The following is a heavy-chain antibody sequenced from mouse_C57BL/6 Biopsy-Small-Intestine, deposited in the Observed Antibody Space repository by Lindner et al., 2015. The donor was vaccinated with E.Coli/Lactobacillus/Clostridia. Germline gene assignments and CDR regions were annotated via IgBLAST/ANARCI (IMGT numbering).Heavy chain of an antibody. V-gene: IGHV5-4*01. CDR1: GFTFSSYA. CDR2: ISDGGSYT. CDR3: ARERANWDVVFDY. J-gene: IGHJ2*01. Sequence: VQLQESGGGLVKPGGSLKLSCAASGFTFSSYAMSWVRQTPEKRLEWVATISDGGSYTYYPGNVKGRFTISRDNAKNNLYLQMSHLKSEDTAMYYCARERANWDVVFDYWGQGTTLTVSS. D-gene: IGHD4-1*01.